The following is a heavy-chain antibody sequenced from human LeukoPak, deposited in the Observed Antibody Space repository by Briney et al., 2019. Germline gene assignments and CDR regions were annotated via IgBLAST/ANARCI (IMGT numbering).Heavy chain of an antibody. Sequence: ASVKVSCKASGFTFTSYGFSWVRQAPGQGLEWMGWISVYSDNTNYAQKFQGRVTMTTDTSTSTAYMELRSLRSDDTAVYYCARDPCQPEQGLVRGEYFQHWGQGTLVTVSS. D-gene: IGHD6-19*01. CDR1: GFTFTSYG. V-gene: IGHV1-18*01. CDR3: ARDPCQPEQGLVRGEYFQH. J-gene: IGHJ1*01. CDR2: ISVYSDNT.